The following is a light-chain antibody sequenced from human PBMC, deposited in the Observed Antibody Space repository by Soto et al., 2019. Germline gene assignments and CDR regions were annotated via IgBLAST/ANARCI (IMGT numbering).Light chain of an antibody. CDR2: SDT. CDR1: NIGSKG. V-gene: IGLV3-21*04. J-gene: IGLJ2*01. CDR3: QVWDSGSAHVV. Sequence: SYELTQPPSVSVAPGKTASISGGGNNIGSKGVHWYQQKPGQAPVLVIYSDTDLPPVIHERVSGSNSANLATLTISRVEAGDEADYYCQVWDSGSAHVVFGGGTKLTVL.